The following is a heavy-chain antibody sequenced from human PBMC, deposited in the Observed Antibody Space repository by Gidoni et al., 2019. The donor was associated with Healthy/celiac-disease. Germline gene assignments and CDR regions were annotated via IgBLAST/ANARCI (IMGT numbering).Heavy chain of an antibody. V-gene: IGHV4-34*01. CDR2: INHSGST. CDR3: ARAVRRGLHYYYYYGMDV. J-gene: IGHJ6*02. CDR1: GGSFSGYY. D-gene: IGHD3-10*01. Sequence: QVQLQQWGAGLLKPSETLSLTCAVYGGSFSGYYWSWIRQPPGKGLEWIGEINHSGSTNYNPSLKSRVTISVDTSKNQFSLKLSSVTAADTAVYYCARAVRRGLHYYYYYGMDVWGQGTTVTVSS.